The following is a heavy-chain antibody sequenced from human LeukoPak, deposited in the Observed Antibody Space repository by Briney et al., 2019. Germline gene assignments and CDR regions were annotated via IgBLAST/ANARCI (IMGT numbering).Heavy chain of an antibody. V-gene: IGHV4-59*01. CDR1: GGFISSYY. J-gene: IGHJ4*02. Sequence: PSETLSRTCTVSGGFISSYYWSWIRQPPGKGLEWIGNIDYSGSTNYNPSHNSRTTITVDTSKNQFSLKLSSGTAADTAVYYCVRLTVAGTYVGPWFDYWGQGTLVTVSS. CDR2: IDYSGST. D-gene: IGHD6-19*01. CDR3: VRLTVAGTYVGPWFDY.